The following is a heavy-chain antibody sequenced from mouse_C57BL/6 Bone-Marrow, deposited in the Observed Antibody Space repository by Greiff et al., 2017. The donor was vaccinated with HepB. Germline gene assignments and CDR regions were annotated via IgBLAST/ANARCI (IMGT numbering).Heavy chain of an antibody. CDR2: SRNKANDYTT. CDR1: GFTFSDFY. CDR3: ARDASPYYYGTGFAY. J-gene: IGHJ3*01. V-gene: IGHV7-1*01. D-gene: IGHD1-1*01. Sequence: DVMLVESGGGLVQSGRSLRLSCATSGFTFSDFYMEWVRQAPGKGLEWIAASRNKANDYTTEYSASVKGRFIVSRDTSQSILYLQMNALRAEDTAIYYCARDASPYYYGTGFAYWGQGTLVTVSA.